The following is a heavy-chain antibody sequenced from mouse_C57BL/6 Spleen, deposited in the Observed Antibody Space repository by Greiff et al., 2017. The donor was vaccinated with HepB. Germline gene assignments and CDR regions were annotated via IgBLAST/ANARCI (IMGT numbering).Heavy chain of an antibody. CDR3: ARVLRPWYFDV. CDR1: GYSITSGYY. D-gene: IGHD1-2*01. J-gene: IGHJ1*03. CDR2: ISYDGSN. V-gene: IGHV3-6*01. Sequence: EVKLVESGPGLVKPSQSLSLTCSVSGYSITSGYYWNWIRQFPGNKLEWMGYISYDGSNNYNPSLKNRISITRDTSKNQFFLKLNSVTTEDTATYYCARVLRPWYFDVWGTGTTVTVSS.